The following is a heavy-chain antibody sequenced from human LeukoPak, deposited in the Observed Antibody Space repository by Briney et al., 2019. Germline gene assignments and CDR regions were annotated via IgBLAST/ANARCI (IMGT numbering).Heavy chain of an antibody. CDR2: INPNSGGT. CDR3: ARDRGYWYYMDV. D-gene: IGHD2-8*02. V-gene: IGHV1-2*02. J-gene: IGHJ6*03. CDR1: GYTFTGYY. Sequence: ASVKVSCKASGYTFTGYYMHWVRQAPGQGLEWMGWINPNSGGTNYAQKFQGRATMTRDTSISTAYMELSRLRSDDTAVYYCARDRGYWYYMDVWGKGTTVTISS.